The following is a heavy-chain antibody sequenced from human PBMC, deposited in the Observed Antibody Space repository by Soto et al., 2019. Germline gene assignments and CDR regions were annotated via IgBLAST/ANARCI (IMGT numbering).Heavy chain of an antibody. V-gene: IGHV4-4*07. Sequence: SEALSLTSTVSSASISSYYWSLIRKSAGKGLEWIGRIYANGTNDYNPTLKSRVMMSVDTSKKQFSLKLRSVTAADTAVYYCVRDGTKTLRDWFDPWGQGISVTVSS. D-gene: IGHD1-1*01. J-gene: IGHJ5*02. CDR2: IYANGTN. CDR1: SASISSYY. CDR3: VRDGTKTLRDWFDP.